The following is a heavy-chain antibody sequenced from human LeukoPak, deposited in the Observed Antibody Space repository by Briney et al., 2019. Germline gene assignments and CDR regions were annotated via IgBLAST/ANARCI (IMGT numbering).Heavy chain of an antibody. J-gene: IGHJ6*02. V-gene: IGHV4-61*05. CDR3: ARENYGSGPAYYGVDV. CDR2: ST. D-gene: IGHD3-10*01. CDR1: GGSISSSSYY. Sequence: SETLSLTCTVSGGSISSSSYYWGWIRQPPGKGLERIGSTYHSPSLKSRVTISVDTSKNQLSLRLSSVTAADTAVYYCARENYGSGPAYYGVDVWGQGTTVTVSS.